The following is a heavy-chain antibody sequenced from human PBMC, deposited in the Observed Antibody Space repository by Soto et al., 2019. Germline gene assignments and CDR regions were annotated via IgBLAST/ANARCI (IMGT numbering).Heavy chain of an antibody. CDR2: MSNDGVNE. J-gene: IGHJ4*02. V-gene: IGHV3-30-3*01. CDR3: ARDLYNYDFWSGYRDGSYYFDY. Sequence: PGGSLRLSCAASGFTFSHFAMHWVRQAPGKGLEWVAFMSNDGVNEYYADSVKGRFTISRDNAKNSLYLQMNSLRAEDTAVYYCARDLYNYDFWSGYRDGSYYFDYWGQGTLVTVSS. D-gene: IGHD3-3*01. CDR1: GFTFSHFA.